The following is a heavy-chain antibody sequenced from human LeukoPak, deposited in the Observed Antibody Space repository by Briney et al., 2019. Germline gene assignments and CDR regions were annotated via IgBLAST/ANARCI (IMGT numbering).Heavy chain of an antibody. D-gene: IGHD6-13*01. Sequence: GGSLRLSCAASGFSFSRYGIHWVRQAPGKGLEWVAAISYDGSNKYYADSVKGRFTISRDNAKNSLYLQMNSLRAEDTAVYYCAREDGYSSSWYSDYWGQGTLVTVSS. CDR1: GFSFSRYG. CDR3: AREDGYSSSWYSDY. CDR2: ISYDGSNK. J-gene: IGHJ4*02. V-gene: IGHV3-30*03.